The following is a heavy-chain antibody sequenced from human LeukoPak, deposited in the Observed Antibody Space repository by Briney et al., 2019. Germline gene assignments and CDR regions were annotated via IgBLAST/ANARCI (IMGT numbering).Heavy chain of an antibody. V-gene: IGHV3-30*02. CDR2: IRYDENTK. Sequence: PGGSLRLSCTASGFPFSSYGMQWVRQAPGKGLEWVACIRYDENTKYYADSVKGRFTVSRGNSENTLFLQMNSLRAEDTAVYYCAKEITIDGYRHFHYWGQGTLVTVSS. CDR3: AKEITIDGYRHFHY. J-gene: IGHJ4*02. CDR1: GFPFSSYG. D-gene: IGHD5-24*01.